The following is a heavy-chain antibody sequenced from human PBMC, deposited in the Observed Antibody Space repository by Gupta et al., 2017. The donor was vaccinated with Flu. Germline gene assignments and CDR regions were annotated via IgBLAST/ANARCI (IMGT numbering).Heavy chain of an antibody. J-gene: IGHJ4*02. Sequence: VQSGAEVKEPGASVKVSCKASGYPFSDYYMPWVRQAPGHGPEWVGWISPKSGGTYYSQTFQGRVTMTRDSSTTTVTMELSRLKSDDTAVYYCARVSCYATSCSTGNFDFWGQGTLVTVSS. CDR3: ARVSCYATSCSTGNFDF. V-gene: IGHV1-2*02. CDR2: ISPKSGGT. D-gene: IGHD3-16*01. CDR1: GYPFSDYY.